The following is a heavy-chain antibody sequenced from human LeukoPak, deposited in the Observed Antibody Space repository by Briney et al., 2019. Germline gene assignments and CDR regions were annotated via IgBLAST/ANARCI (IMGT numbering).Heavy chain of an antibody. CDR3: ASRSGRITMIGEGAFDI. CDR1: GYSFTSYW. J-gene: IGHJ3*02. Sequence: GESLKISCKGSGYSFTSYWIGWVRQLPGKGLEWMGIIYPGDSDTRYSPSFQGQVTISADKSISTAYLQWSSLKASDTAMYYCASRSGRITMIGEGAFDIWGQGTMVTVSS. CDR2: IYPGDSDT. V-gene: IGHV5-51*01. D-gene: IGHD3-22*01.